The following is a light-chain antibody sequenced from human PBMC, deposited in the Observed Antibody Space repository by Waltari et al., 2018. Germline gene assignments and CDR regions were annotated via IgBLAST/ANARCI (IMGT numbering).Light chain of an antibody. CDR3: QQPGA. J-gene: IGKJ3*01. V-gene: IGKV3-20*01. CDR2: GAS. CDR1: QSVSSSY. Sequence: EIVLTQSPGTLYLSPGERATLSCRASQSVSSSYLAWYQQKPGQAPRLLIYGASSRATGIPDRFSGSGSGTDFTLTISRLEPEDFAVYYCQQPGAFGPGTKVDIK.